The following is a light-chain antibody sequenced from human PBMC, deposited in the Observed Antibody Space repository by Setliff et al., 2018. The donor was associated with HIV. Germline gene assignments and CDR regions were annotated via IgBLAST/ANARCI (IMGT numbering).Light chain of an antibody. J-gene: IGLJ1*01. CDR2: YDH. CDR3: QVWDSSSDHYV. Sequence: SYELTQRPSVSVAPGKTARITCGGDNIGIKSVHWYQQKPGQAPVVVMYYDHDRPSWIPERFSGSNSGYTATLTISRVEVGDEADYYCQVWDSSSDHYVFGSGTKVTVL. CDR1: NIGIKS. V-gene: IGLV3-21*04.